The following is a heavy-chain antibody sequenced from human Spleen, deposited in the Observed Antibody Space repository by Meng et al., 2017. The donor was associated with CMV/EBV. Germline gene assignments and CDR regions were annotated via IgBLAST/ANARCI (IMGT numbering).Heavy chain of an antibody. Sequence: GESLKISCAPSGFAFSNYAMSWVRQAPGKGLEWVSAISGVGGGTYYADSVKGRFTISRDNSKNTLYLQMNSLRAEDTAVYYCTTATRGVTISGAINFYTDYWGQGTLVTVSS. CDR1: GFAFSNYA. CDR2: ISGVGGGT. V-gene: IGHV3-23*01. J-gene: IGHJ4*02. D-gene: IGHD3-3*01. CDR3: TTATRGVTISGAINFYTDY.